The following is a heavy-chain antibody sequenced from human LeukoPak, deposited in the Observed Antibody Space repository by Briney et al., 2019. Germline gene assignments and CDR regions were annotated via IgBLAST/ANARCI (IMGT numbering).Heavy chain of an antibody. J-gene: IGHJ5*02. CDR2: ISGSDGGT. CDR1: GLTFNNYA. Sequence: GGSLRLSCAVSGLTFNNYAMSWVRQAPGKGLEWVSAISGSDGGTYYADSVKGRFTISRDNSKNMLSLQMNTLRAEDTAIYYCAKGYTFGPNWFDPWGQGTLVTVSS. V-gene: IGHV3-23*01. CDR3: AKGYTFGPNWFDP. D-gene: IGHD5-18*01.